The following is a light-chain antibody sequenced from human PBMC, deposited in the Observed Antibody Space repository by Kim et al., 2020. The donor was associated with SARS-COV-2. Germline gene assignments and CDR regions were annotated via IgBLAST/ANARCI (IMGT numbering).Light chain of an antibody. CDR1: SSNIGAGDD. Sequence: QRVTISCTGGSSNIGAGDDIHWYQNLPGTAPKVLIYGNTNRPSGVPDRFSGSKSGTSASLAITGLQAEDEADYYCQSYDSSVSGWVFGGGTQLTVL. CDR3: QSYDSSVSGWV. V-gene: IGLV1-40*01. CDR2: GNT. J-gene: IGLJ3*02.